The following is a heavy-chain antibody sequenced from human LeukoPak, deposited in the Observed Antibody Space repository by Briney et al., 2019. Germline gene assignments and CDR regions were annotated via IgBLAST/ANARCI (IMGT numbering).Heavy chain of an antibody. CDR3: AKGRPAPINYYDSSGYDY. V-gene: IGHV3-21*01. D-gene: IGHD3-22*01. CDR2: ISSSSTYI. CDR1: GSTFSAYN. J-gene: IGHJ4*02. Sequence: NTGGSLRLSCAASGSTFSAYNMNWVRQAPGKGLEWVSSISSSSTYIYYADSVKGRFTISRDNSKNTLYLQMNSLRAEDTAVYYCAKGRPAPINYYDSSGYDYWGQGTLVTVSS.